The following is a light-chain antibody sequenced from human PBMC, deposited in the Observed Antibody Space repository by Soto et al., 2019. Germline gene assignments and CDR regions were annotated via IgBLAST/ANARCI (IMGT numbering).Light chain of an antibody. J-gene: IGKJ1*01. V-gene: IGKV3-15*01. Sequence: IMTAPSPALPFLPPEETTINSFWASQNIGSNLAWYQQRPGQAPRLLIYGASSRVTGIPARFSGRGSGTDFTLTISSLRSEDFAVYHCQQYCNWWTFGRGTKVDIK. CDR2: GAS. CDR1: QNIGSN. CDR3: QQYCNWWT.